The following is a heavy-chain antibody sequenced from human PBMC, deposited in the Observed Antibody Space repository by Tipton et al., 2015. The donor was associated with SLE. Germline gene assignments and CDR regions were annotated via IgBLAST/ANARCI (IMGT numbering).Heavy chain of an antibody. Sequence: TLSLTCSVSGGSITTNNFFWGWIRQPAGKGLEWIAHIYSGGGTNYNPSLKSRITISVDTSKNQFSLKLSSVTAADTAVYYCARPGANWGDAFGIWGQGTMVTVSS. V-gene: IGHV4-61*09. CDR3: ARPGANWGDAFGI. D-gene: IGHD7-27*01. CDR2: IYSGGGT. CDR1: GGSITTNNFF. J-gene: IGHJ3*02.